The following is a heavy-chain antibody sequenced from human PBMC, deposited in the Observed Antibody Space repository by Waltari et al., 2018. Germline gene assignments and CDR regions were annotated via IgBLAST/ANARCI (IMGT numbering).Heavy chain of an antibody. Sequence: QLQLQESGPGLVKPSETLSLTCAVSGGSISSSNWWSWIRQPPGKGLEWIGRISGSGGYTSDNPSLKSRVTISKDTSKNQLSLKMSSMTAADTAVYFCAGERGTAAGEIVDFWGQGVLVTVSS. CDR1: GGSISSSNW. J-gene: IGHJ4*02. D-gene: IGHD6-13*01. CDR2: ISGSGGYT. V-gene: IGHV4-4*02. CDR3: AGERGTAAGEIVDF.